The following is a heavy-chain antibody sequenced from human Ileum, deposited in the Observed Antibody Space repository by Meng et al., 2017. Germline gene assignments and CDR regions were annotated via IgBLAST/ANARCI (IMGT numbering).Heavy chain of an antibody. CDR2: ISAYNGNT. Sequence: QGQLGQAGAEGKKPGGSVKVACKASGYTFTSYGISWVRQAPGQGLEWMGWISAYNGNTNYAQKLQGRVTMTTDTSTSTAYMELRSLRSDDTAVYYCARDRDYGDLDFDYWGQGTLVTVSS. V-gene: IGHV1-18*01. D-gene: IGHD4-17*01. J-gene: IGHJ4*02. CDR1: GYTFTSYG. CDR3: ARDRDYGDLDFDY.